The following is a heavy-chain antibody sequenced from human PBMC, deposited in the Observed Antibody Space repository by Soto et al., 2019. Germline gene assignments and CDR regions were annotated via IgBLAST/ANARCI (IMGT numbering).Heavy chain of an antibody. CDR3: ARWPTVSRPTYGMDV. CDR1: GGTFISYV. Sequence: QVLLVQSGAQVKNPVSSVKVSCKASGGTFISYVYNWVRQAPGQGLEWMGWIIPMFNITNFAQKFQGRITITADESTTTAYMELSSMRSEDTAVYYCARWPTVSRPTYGMDVWGQGTTVTVSS. J-gene: IGHJ6*02. CDR2: IIPMFNIT. D-gene: IGHD4-4*01. V-gene: IGHV1-69*01.